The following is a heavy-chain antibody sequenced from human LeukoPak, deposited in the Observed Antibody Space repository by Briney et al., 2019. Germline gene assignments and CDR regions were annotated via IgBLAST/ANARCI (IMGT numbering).Heavy chain of an antibody. D-gene: IGHD5-18*01. CDR2: IFPGNSDT. CDR3: VRHNNYALDY. CDR1: GYSFTSYW. J-gene: IGHJ4*02. Sequence: GESLKISCEGSGYSFTSYWIGWARQMPGKGLEWMAIIFPGNSDTIYSPSFQGQVTISGDKSINTAYLQWRGLKDSDTAMYYCVRHNNYALDYWGQGTLVTVSS. V-gene: IGHV5-51*01.